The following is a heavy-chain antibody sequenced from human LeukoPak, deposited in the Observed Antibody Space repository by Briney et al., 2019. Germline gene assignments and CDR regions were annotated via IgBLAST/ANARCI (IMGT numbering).Heavy chain of an antibody. CDR1: GDSISSYY. CDR3: ARDSLAASGADVFDI. Sequence: PSETLSLTCTVSGDSISSYYWSWIRQPPGKGLEWIGYIYYSGSTNYNPSLQSRVTISVDTSKNQFSLKLSSVTAADTAVYYCARDSLAASGADVFDIWGQGTMVTVSS. V-gene: IGHV4-59*01. D-gene: IGHD6-6*01. CDR2: IYYSGST. J-gene: IGHJ3*02.